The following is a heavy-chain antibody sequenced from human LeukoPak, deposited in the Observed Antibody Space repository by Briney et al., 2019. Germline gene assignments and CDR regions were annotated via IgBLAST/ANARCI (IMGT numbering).Heavy chain of an antibody. CDR2: IYSGGST. CDR1: GFTVSSNY. D-gene: IGHD6-13*01. V-gene: IGHV3-53*04. Sequence: GGSLRLSCAASGFTVSSNYMSRVRQAPGKGLEWVSVIYSGGSTYYADSVKGRFTISGHNSKNTLYLQMNSLRAEDTAVYYCARSFGADIAAAGTDGMDVWGQGTTVTVSS. CDR3: ARSFGADIAAAGTDGMDV. J-gene: IGHJ6*02.